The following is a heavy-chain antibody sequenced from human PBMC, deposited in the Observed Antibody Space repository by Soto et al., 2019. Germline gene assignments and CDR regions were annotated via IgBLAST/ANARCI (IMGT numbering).Heavy chain of an antibody. V-gene: IGHV1-18*01. CDR1: GYTFTSYG. CDR3: ARERYYDVLTGPDS. J-gene: IGHJ5*01. CDR2: ISAYSGGT. D-gene: IGHD3-9*01. Sequence: ASVKVSCKASGYTFTSYGITWVRQAPGQGLEWMGWISAYSGGTTSAQKYQDRVTMTTDTATNTAYMELRSLRSDDTAVYYCARERYYDVLTGPDSWGQGTLVTV.